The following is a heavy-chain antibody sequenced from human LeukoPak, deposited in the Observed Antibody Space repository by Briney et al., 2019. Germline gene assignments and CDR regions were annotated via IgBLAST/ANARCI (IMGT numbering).Heavy chain of an antibody. V-gene: IGHV4-59*01. D-gene: IGHD2-21*01. CDR2: IYYSGST. CDR1: GDSIRSYY. Sequence: PSETLSLTCTVSGDSIRSYYWSWVRQPPGKGLEWIGYIYYSGSTNYSPSLKSRVTISLDTSKNQFSLKLSSVTAADTAVYYCARASGDWPNFDSWGQGTLVTVSS. CDR3: ARASGDWPNFDS. J-gene: IGHJ4*02.